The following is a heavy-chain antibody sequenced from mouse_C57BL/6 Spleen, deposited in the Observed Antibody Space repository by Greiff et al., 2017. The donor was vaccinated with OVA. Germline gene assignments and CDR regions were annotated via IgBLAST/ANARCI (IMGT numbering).Heavy chain of an antibody. Sequence: QVQLQRPGAELVRPGSSVKLSCKASGYTFTSYWMHWVKQRPIQGLEWIGNIDPSDSETHYNQKFKDKATLTVDKSSSTAYMQLSSLTSEDSAVYYCARSPGRSYAMDYWGQGTSVTVSS. CDR1: GYTFTSYW. J-gene: IGHJ4*01. CDR3: ARSPGRSYAMDY. V-gene: IGHV1-52*01. CDR2: IDPSDSET. D-gene: IGHD4-1*01.